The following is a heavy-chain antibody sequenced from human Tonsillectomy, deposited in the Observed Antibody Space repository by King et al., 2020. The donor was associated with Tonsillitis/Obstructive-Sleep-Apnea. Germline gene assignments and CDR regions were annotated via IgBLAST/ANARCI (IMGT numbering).Heavy chain of an antibody. D-gene: IGHD6-19*01. Sequence: QLQESGPGLVKPSETLSLTCTVSGGSISSRSYYWGWIRQPPGKGLEWIGNIYYSGSTYYNPSLKSRVTISVGTSKNQCSLKLTSVTAADTAVYYCARAGIAVATDAFDIWGQGTMVTVSS. CDR2: IYYSGST. CDR1: GGSISSRSYY. CDR3: ARAGIAVATDAFDI. J-gene: IGHJ3*02. V-gene: IGHV4-39*01.